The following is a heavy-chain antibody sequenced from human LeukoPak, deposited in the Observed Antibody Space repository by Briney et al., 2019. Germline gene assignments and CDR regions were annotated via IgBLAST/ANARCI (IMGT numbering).Heavy chain of an antibody. CDR2: VNPNSGGA. V-gene: IGHV1-2*02. CDR3: ARAGIVVVPAVIREYWFDP. CDR1: GYTFTGYY. Sequence: GASVKVSCKASGYTFTGYYIYWVRQAPGQGLEWMGWVNPNSGGANYAQRFQGRVTMTRDTSISTAYMELNSLRSDDTAVYYCARAGIVVVPAVIREYWFDPWGQGTLVTVSS. J-gene: IGHJ5*02. D-gene: IGHD2-2*02.